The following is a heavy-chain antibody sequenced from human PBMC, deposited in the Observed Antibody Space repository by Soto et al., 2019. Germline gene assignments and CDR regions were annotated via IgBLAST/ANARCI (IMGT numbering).Heavy chain of an antibody. D-gene: IGHD1-7*01. CDR1: GFTFSSYA. Sequence: GGSLRLSCAASGFTFSSYAMSWVRQAPGKGLEWVSAISGSGGSTYYADSVKGRFTISRDNSKNTLYLQMNSLRAEDTAVYYCAKAMRITGTTRKGFDYWGQGTLVTVSS. J-gene: IGHJ4*02. CDR2: ISGSGGST. V-gene: IGHV3-23*01. CDR3: AKAMRITGTTRKGFDY.